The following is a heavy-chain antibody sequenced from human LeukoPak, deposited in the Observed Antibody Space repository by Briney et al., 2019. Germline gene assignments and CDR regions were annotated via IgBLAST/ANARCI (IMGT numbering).Heavy chain of an antibody. Sequence: PSETLSLTCSVSGDSISSGSYDWSWIRQPAGKGLEWIGRIYSSGSTNYIPGLKSQLTISVDTSKNQFSLRLSSVTAADTAVYYCARDAWFGAGRTFAYWGQGTLVTVSS. V-gene: IGHV4-61*02. CDR2: IYSSGST. D-gene: IGHD3-10*01. CDR1: GDSISSGSYD. J-gene: IGHJ4*02. CDR3: ARDAWFGAGRTFAY.